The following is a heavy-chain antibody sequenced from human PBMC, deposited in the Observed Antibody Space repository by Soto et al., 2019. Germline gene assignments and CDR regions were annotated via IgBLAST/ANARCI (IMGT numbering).Heavy chain of an antibody. CDR3: VRDSVTGATYSGPSYYHMDV. D-gene: IGHD2-15*01. CDR2: ISGSGGST. V-gene: IGHV3-23*01. J-gene: IGHJ6*01. Sequence: PXGCLRISCAACGCSFSSYAMTGVRQTPGKELDWVSAISGSGGSTYYADSVKGRFTISRDNSRNTVSLQMDSLRAEDTAVYRCVRDSVTGATYSGPSYYHMDVWGRGTTVTVYS. CDR1: GCSFSSYA.